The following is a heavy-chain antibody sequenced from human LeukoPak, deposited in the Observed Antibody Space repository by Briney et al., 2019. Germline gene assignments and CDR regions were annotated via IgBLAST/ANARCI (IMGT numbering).Heavy chain of an antibody. CDR3: ARDEGFYSTSSFYYFDY. CDR2: INPNSGGT. CDR1: GYTFTGYY. V-gene: IGHV1-2*02. J-gene: IGHJ4*02. Sequence: ASVRVSCKASGYTFTGYYMHWVRQAPGPGPEWMGWINPNSGGTNYAQKFQGRVTMTRDTSISTAYMELSRLRSDDTAVYYCARDEGFYSTSSFYYFDYWGQGTLVTVSS. D-gene: IGHD6-6*01.